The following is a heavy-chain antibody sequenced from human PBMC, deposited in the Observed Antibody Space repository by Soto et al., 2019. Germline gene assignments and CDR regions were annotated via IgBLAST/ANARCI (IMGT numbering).Heavy chain of an antibody. CDR1: GFTFSNYG. CDR3: AKDLGVVVLPAAQEDYYYYGMDV. CDR2: ISYDGSNK. V-gene: IGHV3-30*18. D-gene: IGHD2-2*01. J-gene: IGHJ6*02. Sequence: GGSLRLSCVASGFTFSNYGMHCVRQAPGKGLEWVAVISYDGSNKYYADSVKGRFTISRDNSKNTLYLQMNSLRAEDTAVYYCAKDLGVVVLPAAQEDYYYYGMDVWGQGTTVTVSS.